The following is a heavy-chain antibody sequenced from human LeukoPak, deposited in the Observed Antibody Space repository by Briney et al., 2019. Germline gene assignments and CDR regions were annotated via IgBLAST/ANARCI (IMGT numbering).Heavy chain of an antibody. Sequence: SDTVSLTCTVSGDSISNYYGSWIRQSREKELEWIGYMYNRGSTIYNPSLKSRVTISTDTSKNQFSLRLTSVTAADTAVYYCERAEKAVTGTLDSWGQGTLITVSS. CDR1: GDSISNYY. J-gene: IGHJ4*02. CDR3: ERAEKAVTGTLDS. D-gene: IGHD6-19*01. CDR2: MYNRGST. V-gene: IGHV4-59*01.